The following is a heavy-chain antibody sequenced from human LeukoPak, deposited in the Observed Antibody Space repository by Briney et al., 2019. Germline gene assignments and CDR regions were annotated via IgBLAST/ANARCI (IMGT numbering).Heavy chain of an antibody. V-gene: IGHV4-31*03. CDR3: ARDKHDYGDLYWYFDL. J-gene: IGHJ2*01. D-gene: IGHD4-17*01. CDR1: GGSISSGGYY. CDR2: IYYSGST. Sequence: PSQTLSLTCTVSGGSISSGGYYWSWIRQHPGKGLEWIGYIYYSGSTYYNPSLKSRVTVSVDTSKNQFSLKLSSVTAADTAVYYCARDKHDYGDLYWYFDLWGRGTLVTVSS.